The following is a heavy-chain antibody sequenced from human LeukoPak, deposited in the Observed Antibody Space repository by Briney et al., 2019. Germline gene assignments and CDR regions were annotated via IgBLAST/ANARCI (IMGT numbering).Heavy chain of an antibody. J-gene: IGHJ6*02. Sequence: ASVTVSFKATGYTFTGYYMHWVRQAPGQGLEWMGRINPNSGGTNYAQKFQGRVTMTRDTSISTHYMEMSRLRSDDTAVYYCARDTSYGSSWSLREPTYYYYGMDVWGQGTTVTVSS. V-gene: IGHV1-2*06. CDR2: INPNSGGT. CDR3: ARDTSYGSSWSLREPTYYYYGMDV. D-gene: IGHD6-13*01. CDR1: GYTFTGYY.